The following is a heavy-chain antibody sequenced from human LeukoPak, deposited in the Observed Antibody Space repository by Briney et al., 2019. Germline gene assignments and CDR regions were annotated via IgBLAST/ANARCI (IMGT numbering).Heavy chain of an antibody. CDR3: AREEPVAILSH. CDR1: GFTFSSYW. CDR2: IKEDGSEK. D-gene: IGHD2-2*01. V-gene: IGHV3-7*01. Sequence: RGSLRLSCAASGFTFSSYWMSWVRQAPGKGLKWVANIKEDGSEKYYVDSVKGRFTISRDNAKNSLFLEMNSLRAEDTALYYCAREEPVAILSHWGQGTLVTVSS. J-gene: IGHJ4*02.